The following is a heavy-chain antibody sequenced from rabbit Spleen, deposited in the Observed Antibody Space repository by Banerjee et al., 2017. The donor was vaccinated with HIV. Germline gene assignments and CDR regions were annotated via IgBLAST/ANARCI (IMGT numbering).Heavy chain of an antibody. CDR1: GFSFSGSYW. Sequence: QEQLEESGGDLVKPGASLTLTCTASGFSFSGSYWICWVRQAPGKGREWIACIYGGSSGGTYYASWAKGRFTISKTSSTTVTLQMTSLTAADTATYFCASDVHGVYYFNMWGPGTLVTVS. CDR2: IYGGSSGGT. D-gene: IGHD2-1*01. J-gene: IGHJ4*01. V-gene: IGHV1S45*01. CDR3: ASDVHGVYYFNM.